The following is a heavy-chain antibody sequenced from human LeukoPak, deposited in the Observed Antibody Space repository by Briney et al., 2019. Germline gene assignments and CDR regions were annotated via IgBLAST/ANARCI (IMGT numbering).Heavy chain of an antibody. J-gene: IGHJ3*02. CDR1: GLTVSSSY. CDR2: IYNDGST. D-gene: IGHD2/OR15-2a*01. Sequence: GGSLRLSCAASGLTVSSSYMSWVRQAPGKGLEWISIIYNDGSTYYADSMKGRFTISRDNSKNTLYLQVNSLRAEDTAMYYCARNILFAFDIWGQGTMVTVSS. CDR3: ARNILFAFDI. V-gene: IGHV3-53*01.